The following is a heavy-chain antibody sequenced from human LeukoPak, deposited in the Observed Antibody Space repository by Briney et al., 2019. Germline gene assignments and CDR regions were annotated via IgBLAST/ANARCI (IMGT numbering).Heavy chain of an antibody. CDR1: GGSISSYY. CDR3: ARGRYSSGWYDY. V-gene: IGHV4-59*01. D-gene: IGHD6-19*01. J-gene: IGHJ4*02. Sequence: SETLSLTCTVSGGSISSYYWSWIRQPPGKGLEWIGCIYYSGSTNYNPSLKSRVTISVDTSKNQFSLKLSSVTAADTAVYYCARGRYSSGWYDYWGQGTLVTVSS. CDR2: IYYSGST.